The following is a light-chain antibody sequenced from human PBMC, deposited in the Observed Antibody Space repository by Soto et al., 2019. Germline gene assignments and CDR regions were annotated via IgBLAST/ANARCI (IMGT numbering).Light chain of an antibody. J-gene: IGKJ1*01. CDR1: QTISSC. Sequence: DIQMTQSPSTLSGSVGDRVTITCRTRQTISSCLAWYQKKPGEAPKLLIYKASTLKSGVPSRFSGSGSGTEFTLTISSLQPDDFATYSCQHYNSYSEAFGQGTKV. CDR2: KAS. V-gene: IGKV1-5*03. CDR3: QHYNSYSEA.